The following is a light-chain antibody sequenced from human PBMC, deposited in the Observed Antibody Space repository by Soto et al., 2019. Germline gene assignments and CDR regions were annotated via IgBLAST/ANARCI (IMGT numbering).Light chain of an antibody. CDR1: QSVNIY. V-gene: IGKV3D-15*01. CDR2: GAS. CDR3: QQYDDWLRLT. J-gene: IGKJ4*01. Sequence: EIVMTQSPATLPVYPGERATLSCRASQSVNIYLAWYQQKPGQAPRLLIFGASSRATGIPARFSGSGSGTEFNLTISSLQSEDFAVYFCQQYDDWLRLTFGGGTKVDI.